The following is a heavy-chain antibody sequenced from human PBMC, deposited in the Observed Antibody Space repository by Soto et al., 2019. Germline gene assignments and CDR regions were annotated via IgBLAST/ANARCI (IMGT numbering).Heavy chain of an antibody. J-gene: IGHJ4*02. V-gene: IGHV3-74*01. CDR1: GFTFNNYW. CDR3: LNGDYY. D-gene: IGHD4-17*01. CDR2: INGDGTTT. Sequence: EVQLVESGGGLVQPGGSLRLSCAASGFTFNNYWIHWVRQAPGKGLMWVSRINGDGTTTNYADSVKGRFTISRDNAKDSLYLQMNNLRPDDTAVYYCLNGDYYVGQGTLVTVSS.